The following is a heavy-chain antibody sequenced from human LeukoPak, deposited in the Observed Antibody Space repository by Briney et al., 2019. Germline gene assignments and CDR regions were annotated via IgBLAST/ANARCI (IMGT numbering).Heavy chain of an antibody. CDR3: AKDWTDENYYYYYMGV. D-gene: IGHD3/OR15-3a*01. J-gene: IGHJ6*03. Sequence: GGSLRLSCAASGFTFSSYGMHWVRQAPGKGLEWVAFIRYDGSNKYYADSVEGRFTISRDNSKNTLYLQMNSLRAEDTAVYYCAKDWTDENYYYYYMGVWGKGTTVTISS. CDR2: IRYDGSNK. V-gene: IGHV3-30*02. CDR1: GFTFSSYG.